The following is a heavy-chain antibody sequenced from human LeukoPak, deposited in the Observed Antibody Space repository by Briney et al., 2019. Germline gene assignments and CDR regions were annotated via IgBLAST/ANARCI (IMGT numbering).Heavy chain of an antibody. CDR3: ARLLGMIMFGEADAFEV. J-gene: IGHJ3*01. D-gene: IGHD3-16*01. CDR2: ITSSSNYI. Sequence: ASVKVSCKVSGYTLTELSMHWVRQAPGKGLEWLSSITSSSNYIYYADSVKGRFTISRDNAKNSLYLQMNSLRAEDTAVYYCARLLGMIMFGEADAFEVWGQGTRVTVSS. CDR1: GYTLTELS. V-gene: IGHV3-21*01.